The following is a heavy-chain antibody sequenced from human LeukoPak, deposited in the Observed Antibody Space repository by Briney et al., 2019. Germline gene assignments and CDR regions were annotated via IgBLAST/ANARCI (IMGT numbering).Heavy chain of an antibody. CDR1: GGTFSSYA. CDR2: IIPIFGIA. D-gene: IGHD2-2*01. V-gene: IGHV1-69*04. Sequence: VASVKVSCKASGGTFSSYAISWVRQAPGQGLEWMGRIIPIFGIANYAQKFQGRVTITADKSTSTAYMELSSLRSEDTAVYYCARGKVVVENWFDPWGQGTLVTVSS. CDR3: ARGKVVVENWFDP. J-gene: IGHJ5*02.